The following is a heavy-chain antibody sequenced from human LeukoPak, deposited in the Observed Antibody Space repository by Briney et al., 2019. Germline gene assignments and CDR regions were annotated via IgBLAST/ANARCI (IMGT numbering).Heavy chain of an antibody. D-gene: IGHD5/OR15-5a*01. J-gene: IGHJ4*02. CDR3: AKDSTTYTRPTSFDY. V-gene: IGHV3-66*01. CDR2: IYSGGST. CDR1: GFTVSSNY. Sequence: PGGSLRLSCAASGFTVSSNYMSWVRQAPGKGLEWVSVIYSGGSTYYADSVKGRFTISRDNSKNTLYLQMNSLRAEDTAVYYCAKDSTTYTRPTSFDYWGQGTLVTVSS.